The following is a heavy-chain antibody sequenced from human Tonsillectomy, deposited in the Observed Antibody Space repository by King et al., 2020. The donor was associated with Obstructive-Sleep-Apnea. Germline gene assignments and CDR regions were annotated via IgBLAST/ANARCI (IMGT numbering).Heavy chain of an antibody. J-gene: IGHJ4*02. Sequence: QLVQSGAEVKKPGSSVKVSCKASGGTFSSYAISWVRQAPGQGLELMGGIIPIFGTANYAQKFQGRVTITADESTSTAYMELSSLRSEDTAVYYCARSHRYYYDSSGYYSSFDYWGQGTLVTVSS. CDR1: GGTFSSYA. CDR3: ARSHRYYYDSSGYYSSFDY. D-gene: IGHD3-22*01. V-gene: IGHV1-69*12. CDR2: IIPIFGTA.